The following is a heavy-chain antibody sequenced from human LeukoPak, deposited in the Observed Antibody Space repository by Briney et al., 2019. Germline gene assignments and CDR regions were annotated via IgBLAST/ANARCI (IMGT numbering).Heavy chain of an antibody. V-gene: IGHV3-21*01. CDR3: ARGSALLGIEDYYYMDV. D-gene: IGHD7-27*01. J-gene: IGHJ6*03. CDR1: GFTFSSYS. Sequence: GGSLRLSCAASGFTFSSYSMNWVRQAPGKGLEWVSSISSSSSYIYYADSVKGRFTISRDNAKNSLYLQMNSLRAEDTAVYYCARGSALLGIEDYYYMDVWGKGTTVTVSS. CDR2: ISSSSSYI.